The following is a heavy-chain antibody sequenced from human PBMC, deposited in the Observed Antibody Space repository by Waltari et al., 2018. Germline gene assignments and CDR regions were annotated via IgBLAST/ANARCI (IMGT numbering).Heavy chain of an antibody. V-gene: IGHV3-20*04. D-gene: IGHD1-26*01. CDR3: SRPRRGTFAIFDY. CDR1: GFTFGRPG. J-gene: IGHJ4*02. CDR2: INWNVVIT. Sequence: EVQLVESGGRVVRPVGSLRLSCAASGFTFGRPGMSWFRRAPRKGLQWVCDINWNVVITRYADSVKGRFTVSRDAAKNSLYLQMDSLRPDDSAFYFCSRPRRGTFAIFDYWGQGTLVTVSS.